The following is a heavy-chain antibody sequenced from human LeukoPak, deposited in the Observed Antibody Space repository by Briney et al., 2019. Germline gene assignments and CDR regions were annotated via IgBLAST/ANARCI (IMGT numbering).Heavy chain of an antibody. CDR2: IYSSGSI. V-gene: IGHV4-59*08. CDR1: GGSIISYY. D-gene: IGHD2-15*01. Sequence: SETLSLTCTVSGGSIISYYWSWIRQFPGKGLEWIGYIYSSGSINYNPSLKSRVTMSVDTSKNQFSLKLSSVTAADTAVYYCARLKCSGGSCYLVDYWGQGILVIVSS. CDR3: ARLKCSGGSCYLVDY. J-gene: IGHJ4*02.